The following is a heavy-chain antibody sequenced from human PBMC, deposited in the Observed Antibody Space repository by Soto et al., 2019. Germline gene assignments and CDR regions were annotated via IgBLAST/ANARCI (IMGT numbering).Heavy chain of an antibody. V-gene: IGHV4-31*03. D-gene: IGHD3-16*01. CDR3: ARDGGGSYYYYGMDV. CDR2: IYYSGST. Sequence: QVQLQESGPGLVKPSQTLSLTCTVSGGSISSGGYYWSWIRQHPGKGLEWIGYIYYSGSTYYNPFLRRRVPKSVDKSKNQYSLKLGYVPVADTAVHYCARDGGGSYYYYGMDVWGQGTPVPV. CDR1: GGSISSGGYY. J-gene: IGHJ6*01.